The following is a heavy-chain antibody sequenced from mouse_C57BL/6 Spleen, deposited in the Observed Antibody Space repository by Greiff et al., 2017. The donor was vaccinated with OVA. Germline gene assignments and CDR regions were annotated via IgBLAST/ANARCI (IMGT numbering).Heavy chain of an antibody. Sequence: EVKLMESGPGLAKPAQTLSLTCSVTGYSITSDYWNWIRKFPGNKLEYMGYISYSGSNYYNPSLKSRISITRDTSKNQYYLQLNSVTTEDTATYYCARYYSNYGGWYFDVWGTGTTVTVSS. V-gene: IGHV3-8*01. J-gene: IGHJ1*03. CDR3: ARYYSNYGGWYFDV. CDR1: GYSITSDY. CDR2: ISYSGSN. D-gene: IGHD2-5*01.